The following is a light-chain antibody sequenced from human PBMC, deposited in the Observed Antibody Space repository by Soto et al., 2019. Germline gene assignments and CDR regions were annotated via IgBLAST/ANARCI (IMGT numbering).Light chain of an antibody. CDR1: SSNIGAGYD. V-gene: IGLV1-40*03. CDR2: GNT. CDR3: QSYDSSVSAYYV. Sequence: QAVVTQPPSVSGAPGQRVTISCTGSSSNIGAGYDVHWYQQIPGTAPKLLIFGNTNRPSGVPDRFSGSKSGASASLAITGLQAEDEADYYCQSYDSSVSAYYVFGTGTKLTVL. J-gene: IGLJ1*01.